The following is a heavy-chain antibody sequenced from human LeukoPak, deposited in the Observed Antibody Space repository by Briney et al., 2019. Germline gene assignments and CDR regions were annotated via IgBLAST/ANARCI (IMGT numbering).Heavy chain of an antibody. CDR2: ISYDGSNK. V-gene: IGHV3-30-3*01. J-gene: IGHJ6*03. D-gene: IGHD3-3*01. CDR1: GFTFSSYA. CDR3: ARDYDPRRYYYYYMDV. Sequence: GGSLRLSCAASGFTFSSYAMHWVRQAPCKGLGWVAVISYDGSNKYYADSVKGRFTISRDNSKNTLYLQMNSLRAEDTAVYYCARDYDPRRYYYYYMDVWGKGTTVTVSS.